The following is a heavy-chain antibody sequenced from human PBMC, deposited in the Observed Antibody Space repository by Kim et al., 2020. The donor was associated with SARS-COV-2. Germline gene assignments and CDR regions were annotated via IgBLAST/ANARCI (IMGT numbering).Heavy chain of an antibody. D-gene: IGHD2-15*01. CDR2: ISSSSSYI. V-gene: IGHV3-21*01. J-gene: IGHJ6*02. CDR3: ARDGLKYCSGGSCYLYYYYGMDV. CDR1: GFTFSSYS. Sequence: GGSLRLSCAASGFTFSSYSMNWVRQAPGKGLEWVSSISSSSSYIYYADSVKGRFTISRDNAKNSLYLQMNSLRAEDTAVYYCARDGLKYCSGGSCYLYYYYGMDVWGQGTTVTVSS.